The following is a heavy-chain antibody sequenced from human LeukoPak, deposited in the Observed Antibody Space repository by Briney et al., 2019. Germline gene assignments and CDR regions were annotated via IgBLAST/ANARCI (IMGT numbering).Heavy chain of an antibody. J-gene: IGHJ4*02. Sequence: GASLKISCKGSGYRFTSYWIGWVRPMPGKGLEWMGIIYPGDSDTRYSPSFQGQVTISADKSISTAYLQWSSLKASDTAMYSCARRQYGYGPFDYWGQGTLVTVSS. CDR3: ARRQYGYGPFDY. D-gene: IGHD5-18*01. CDR2: IYPGDSDT. CDR1: GYRFTSYW. V-gene: IGHV5-51*01.